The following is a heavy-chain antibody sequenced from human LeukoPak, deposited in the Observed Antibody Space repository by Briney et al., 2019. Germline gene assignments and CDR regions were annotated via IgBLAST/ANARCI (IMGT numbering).Heavy chain of an antibody. CDR3: ARDPGSWYYFDY. CDR1: GGTFSSYA. J-gene: IGHJ4*02. V-gene: IGHV1-69*13. Sequence: GASVKVSCKASGGTFSSYAISWVRQAPGQGLEWMGGIIPIFGTANYAQKFQGRVTITADESTSTAYMELSSLRSEDTAVYYCARDPGSWYYFDYWGQGTLVTVSS. CDR2: IIPIFGTA. D-gene: IGHD6-13*01.